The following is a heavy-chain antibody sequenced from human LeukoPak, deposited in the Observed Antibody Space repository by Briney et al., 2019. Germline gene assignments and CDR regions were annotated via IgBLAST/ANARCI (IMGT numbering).Heavy chain of an antibody. Sequence: GGSLRLSCAASGFTFSSYGMHWVRQAPGKGLEWVSSISSSSSYIYYADSVKGRFTISRDNAKNSLYLQMNSLRAEDTAVYYCAKRSGINYGYFDSWGQGALVTVSS. CDR3: AKRSGINYGYFDS. CDR2: ISSSSSYI. CDR1: GFTFSSYG. D-gene: IGHD1-26*01. J-gene: IGHJ4*02. V-gene: IGHV3-21*04.